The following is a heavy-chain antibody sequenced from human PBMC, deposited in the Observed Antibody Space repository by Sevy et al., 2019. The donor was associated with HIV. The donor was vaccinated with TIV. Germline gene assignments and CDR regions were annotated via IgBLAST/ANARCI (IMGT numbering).Heavy chain of an antibody. CDR2: ISSSGTYI. Sequence: GGSLRLSCAASGFTFSSYTMNWVRQAPGKGLEWVSSISSSGTYIYYADSLKGRFTIPRDNAKNSLYLQMNSLRAEDRAVYYGARSSLGGMAGMDVWGQGTTVTVSS. CDR3: ARSSLGGMAGMDV. D-gene: IGHD3-16*01. V-gene: IGHV3-21*01. CDR1: GFTFSSYT. J-gene: IGHJ6*02.